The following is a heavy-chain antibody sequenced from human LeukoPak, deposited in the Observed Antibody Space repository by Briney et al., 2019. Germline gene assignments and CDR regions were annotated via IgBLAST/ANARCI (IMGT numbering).Heavy chain of an antibody. Sequence: PGGSLRLSCAASGFTFSTSAMSWVRRAPGKGLEWVSAISGSGASTYYADSVKGRFTISRDNSKNTLYVQMNSLRAEDTAVYYCARIRDDYNPLDYWGQGTLVTVSS. CDR1: GFTFSTSA. V-gene: IGHV3-23*01. D-gene: IGHD5-24*01. CDR2: ISGSGAST. J-gene: IGHJ4*02. CDR3: ARIRDDYNPLDY.